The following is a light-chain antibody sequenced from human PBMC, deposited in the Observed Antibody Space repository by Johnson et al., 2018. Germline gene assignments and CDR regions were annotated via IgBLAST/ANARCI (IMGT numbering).Light chain of an antibody. CDR3: GTWYSSLSAGNV. Sequence: QSVLTQPPSVSAAPGQKVTISCSGSSSNIGNNYVSWYQQLPGTAPKLLIYENNKRPSGIPDRFSGSKSGTSATLGITGLQTGDEADYYYGTWYSSLSAGNVCGTGTKLTVL. CDR1: SSNIGNNY. CDR2: ENN. J-gene: IGLJ1*01. V-gene: IGLV1-51*02.